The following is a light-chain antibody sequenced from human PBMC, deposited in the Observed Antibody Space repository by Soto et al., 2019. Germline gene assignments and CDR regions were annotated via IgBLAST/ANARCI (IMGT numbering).Light chain of an antibody. V-gene: IGKV3-11*01. CDR3: QQRSNSPLT. CDR2: DAS. Sequence: EIVLTQSPATLSLSPGERATLSCRASQSISSYLAWNQQKPGQAPRLLLYDASNRATGIPARFSGSGSGTDFTLTISSLEPEDFALYYCQQRSNSPLTFGPGTKVDIK. J-gene: IGKJ3*01. CDR1: QSISSY.